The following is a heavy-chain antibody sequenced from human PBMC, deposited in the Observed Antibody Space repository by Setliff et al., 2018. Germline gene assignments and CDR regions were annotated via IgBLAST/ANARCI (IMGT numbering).Heavy chain of an antibody. V-gene: IGHV4-39*06. CDR3: ARSPSGEFDY. CDR1: GGSITSGGGFY. D-gene: IGHD1-26*01. J-gene: IGHJ4*02. CDR2: FYSFGSI. Sequence: PSETLSLTCSVSGGSITSGGGFYWAWIRQPPGKELEWIGSFYSFGSIYYSPSLKNRVTISGDTSKNQVVLTMTNMDPVDTATYYCARSPSGEFDYWGQGTLVTVSS.